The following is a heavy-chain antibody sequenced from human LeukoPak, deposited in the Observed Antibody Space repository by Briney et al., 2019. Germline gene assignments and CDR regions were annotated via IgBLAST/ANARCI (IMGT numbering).Heavy chain of an antibody. V-gene: IGHV3-30-3*01. CDR2: TSYDGSNK. Sequence: PGRSLRLSRVVSGFTFSNYAMDWVRQAPGKGMEWVAVTSYDGSNKYYADSMKGRFTIARDNSKNTLYLEMNSLRAEDTAVYYCAGDKTYYFDYWGQGTLVTVSS. CDR3: AGDKTYYFDY. J-gene: IGHJ4*02. CDR1: GFTFSNYA.